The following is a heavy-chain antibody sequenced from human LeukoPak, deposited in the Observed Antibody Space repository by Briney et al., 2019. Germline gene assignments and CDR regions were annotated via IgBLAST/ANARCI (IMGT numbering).Heavy chain of an antibody. Sequence: PGGSLRLSCAASGFTFDDYAMHWVRQAPGKGLEWVSGISWNSGSIGYADSVKGRFTISRDNAKNSLYLQMNSLRAEDTALYYCAKDRDHGSGAFDIWGQGTMVTVSS. D-gene: IGHD3-10*01. J-gene: IGHJ3*02. V-gene: IGHV3-9*01. CDR1: GFTFDDYA. CDR2: ISWNSGSI. CDR3: AKDRDHGSGAFDI.